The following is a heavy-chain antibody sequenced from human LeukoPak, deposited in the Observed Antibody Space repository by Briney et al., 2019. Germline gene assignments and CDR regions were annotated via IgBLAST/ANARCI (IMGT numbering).Heavy chain of an antibody. Sequence: PGRSLRLSCTASGFTFCDYAMSWVRQAPGKGLEWVGFIRSKAYGGTTEYAASVKGRFTISRDDSKSIAYLQMNSLKTEDTAVYYCTRDNDSGYSYGYLLLYWGQGTLVTVSS. D-gene: IGHD5-18*01. CDR2: IRSKAYGGTT. V-gene: IGHV3-49*04. CDR1: GFTFCDYA. J-gene: IGHJ4*02. CDR3: TRDNDSGYSYGYLLLY.